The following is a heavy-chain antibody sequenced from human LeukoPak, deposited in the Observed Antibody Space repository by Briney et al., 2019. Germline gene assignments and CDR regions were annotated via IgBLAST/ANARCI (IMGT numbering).Heavy chain of an antibody. CDR2: INPSGGST. J-gene: IGHJ4*02. CDR3: ARDKTYHSSGYPMYYFDY. D-gene: IGHD3-22*01. CDR1: GYTFTSYY. Sequence: ASVKVSCKASGYTFTSYYIHWVRQAPGQGLEWMGLINPSGGSTSYAQKFQGRVTMTRDTSTSTVYMELSSLRSEDTAVYYCARDKTYHSSGYPMYYFDYWGQGTLVTVSS. V-gene: IGHV1-46*01.